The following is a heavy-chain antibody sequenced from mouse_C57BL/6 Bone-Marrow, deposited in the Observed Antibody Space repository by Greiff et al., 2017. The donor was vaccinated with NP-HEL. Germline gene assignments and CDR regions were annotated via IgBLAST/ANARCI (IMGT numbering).Heavy chain of an antibody. CDR3: ARGGLSGHYAMDY. D-gene: IGHD3-2*02. CDR2: IYPGSGST. J-gene: IGHJ4*01. V-gene: IGHV1-55*01. Sequence: QVQLQQSGAELVKPGASVKMSCKASGYTFTSYWITWVKQRPGQGLEWIGDIYPGSGSTNYNEKFKSKATLTVDTSSSTAYMQLSSLTSEDSAVYYCARGGLSGHYAMDYWGQGTSVTVSS. CDR1: GYTFTSYW.